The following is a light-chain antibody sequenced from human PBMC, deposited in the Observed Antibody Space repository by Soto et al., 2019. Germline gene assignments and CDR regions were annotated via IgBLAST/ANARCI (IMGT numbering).Light chain of an antibody. Sequence: QSALTQPASVSGSPGQSITISCTGTSSDVGSYNLVSWYQQLPGKAPKVMIYEVSKRPSGVPNRFSGSKSGNTASLTISGLQAEDEADYYCCSYAGSSTYVFGTGTKLTVL. CDR3: CSYAGSSTYV. CDR2: EVS. J-gene: IGLJ1*01. V-gene: IGLV2-23*02. CDR1: SSDVGSYNL.